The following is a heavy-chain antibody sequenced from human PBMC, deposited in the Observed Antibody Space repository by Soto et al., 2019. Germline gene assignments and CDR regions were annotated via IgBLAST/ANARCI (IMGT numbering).Heavy chain of an antibody. V-gene: IGHV3-30-3*01. D-gene: IGHD3-3*01. CDR2: ISYDGSNK. CDR3: ARGESITDV. CDR1: GFTFSSYA. J-gene: IGHJ4*02. Sequence: QVQLVESGGGVVQPGRSLRLSCAASGFTFSSYAMHWVRQAPGKGLKWVAVISYDGSNKYYADSVKGRFTISRDNSKNTLYLQMNSLRAEDTAVYYCARGESITDVWGQGTLVTVSS.